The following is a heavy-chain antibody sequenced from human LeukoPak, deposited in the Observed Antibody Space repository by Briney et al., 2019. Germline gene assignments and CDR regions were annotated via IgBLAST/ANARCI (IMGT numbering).Heavy chain of an antibody. CDR3: ARDPVIAPYNWFDP. CDR2: INPNSGGT. V-gene: IGHV1-2*02. Sequence: GASVKVSCKASGYTFTGYYMYWVRQAPGQGLEWMGWINPNSGGTNYAQKFQGRVTMTRDTSISTAYMELSRLRSDDTAVYYCARDPVIAPYNWFDPWGQGTLVTVSS. D-gene: IGHD2-21*01. J-gene: IGHJ5*02. CDR1: GYTFTGYY.